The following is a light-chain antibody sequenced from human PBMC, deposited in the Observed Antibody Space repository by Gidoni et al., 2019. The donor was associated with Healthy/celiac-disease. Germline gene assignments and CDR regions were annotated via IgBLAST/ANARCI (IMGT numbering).Light chain of an antibody. CDR1: QSISSY. CDR3: QQSYSTPRT. J-gene: IGKJ2*01. CDR2: AAS. Sequence: DIQMTQSPSSLSASVGDRVTITCRASQSISSYLNLYQQKPGKAPKLLIYAASSLQSGVPSRFSGSGSWTDFTLTISSLQPEDFATYYCQQSYSTPRTFGQGTKLEIK. V-gene: IGKV1-39*01.